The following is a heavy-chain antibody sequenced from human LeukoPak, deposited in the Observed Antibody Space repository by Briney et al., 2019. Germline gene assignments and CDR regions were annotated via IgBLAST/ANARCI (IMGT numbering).Heavy chain of an antibody. J-gene: IGHJ4*02. Sequence: GGSLRLSCAASGFTFSSYAFSWVRQAPGRGLEWVSAISANAGSAYYADPVKGRFTISRDNSKNTLYLQMNSLRAEDTAVYYCARDFRFLYYDSSGYPDYWGQGTLVTVSS. V-gene: IGHV3-23*01. CDR3: ARDFRFLYYDSSGYPDY. CDR1: GFTFSSYA. CDR2: ISANAGSA. D-gene: IGHD3-22*01.